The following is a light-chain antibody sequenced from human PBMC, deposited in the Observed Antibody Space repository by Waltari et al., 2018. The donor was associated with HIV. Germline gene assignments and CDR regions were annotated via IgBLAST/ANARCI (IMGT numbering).Light chain of an antibody. CDR1: KLGDKY. V-gene: IGLV3-1*01. Sequence: SYELTQPPSVSVSPGQTASITCSGAKLGDKYACWYQQKPGQSPVLVIYQDSKRPSGIPERFSGSNSGNTATLTISGTQATDEADYYCQAWDSRDVVFGGGTKLTVL. CDR2: QDS. J-gene: IGLJ2*01. CDR3: QAWDSRDVV.